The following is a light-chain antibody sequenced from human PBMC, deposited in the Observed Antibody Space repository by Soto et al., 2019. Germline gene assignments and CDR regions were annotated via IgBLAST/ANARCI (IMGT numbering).Light chain of an antibody. CDR3: QQYNFWPPLT. J-gene: IGKJ4*01. CDR1: QSVNSN. Sequence: EIVMTQSPATLSVSPGERATLSCRASQSVNSNFAWYRQKPGQAPRLLISDASTRATGVPARFSSSGSGTEFTLTIRRLQSEDSGIYYCQQYNFWPPLTFGGGTKVEIK. V-gene: IGKV3-15*01. CDR2: DAS.